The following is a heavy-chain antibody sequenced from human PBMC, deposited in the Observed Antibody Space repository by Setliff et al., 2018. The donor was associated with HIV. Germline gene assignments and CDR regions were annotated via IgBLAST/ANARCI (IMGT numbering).Heavy chain of an antibody. J-gene: IGHJ6*03. D-gene: IGHD3-22*01. CDR1: GYSFTTYA. CDR3: ARARTDHYDRGRRSHYYIDV. V-gene: IGHV1-18*01. CDR2: ISAYNGNT. Sequence: ASVKVSCKASGYSFTTYAISWVRQAPGQGLEWMGWISAYNGNTLYAQRLEGSVTMTWDTSISTAYMELNNVKFEDTAVYYCARARTDHYDRGRRSHYYIDVWARGATVTVSS.